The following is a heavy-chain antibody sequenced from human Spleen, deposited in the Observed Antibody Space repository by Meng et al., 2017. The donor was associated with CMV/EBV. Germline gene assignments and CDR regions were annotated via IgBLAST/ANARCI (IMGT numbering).Heavy chain of an antibody. CDR3: ARNMAV. CDR2: IYYTGVT. Sequence: SETLSLTCTVYGGSVSSDSYYWHWIRQPPGKGLAWIGNIYYTGVTNYNPSLESRVTISVETSKNHFSLKLRSVTAADTAVYYCARNMAVWGQGTTVTVSS. CDR1: GGSVSSDSYY. J-gene: IGHJ6*02. V-gene: IGHV4-61*03.